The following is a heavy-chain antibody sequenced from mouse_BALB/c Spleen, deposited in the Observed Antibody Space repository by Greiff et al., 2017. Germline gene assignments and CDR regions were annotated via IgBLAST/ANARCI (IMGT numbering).Heavy chain of an antibody. CDR2: IWSGGST. J-gene: IGHJ1*01. CDR3: ARIFYYRYDKGDWYFDV. Sequence: QVQLQQSGPGLVQPSQSLSITCTVSGFSLTSYGVHWVRQSPGKGLEWLGVIWSGGSTDYNAAFISRLSISKDNSKSQVFFKMNSLQANDTAIYYCARIFYYRYDKGDWYFDVWGAGTTVTVSS. D-gene: IGHD2-14*01. CDR1: GFSLTSYG. V-gene: IGHV2-2*02.